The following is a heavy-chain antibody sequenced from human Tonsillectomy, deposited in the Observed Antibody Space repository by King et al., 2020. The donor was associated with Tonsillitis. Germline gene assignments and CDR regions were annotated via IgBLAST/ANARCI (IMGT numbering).Heavy chain of an antibody. D-gene: IGHD2-21*01. J-gene: IGHJ4*02. CDR3: ARALFGGLTPLDY. CDR2: VSYDGNTE. V-gene: IGHV3-30*01. CDR1: GFTFSNYV. Sequence: QLVESGGGVVQPGRSLRLSCAASGFTFSNYVMHWVRQAPGKGLEWVAVVSYDGNTEYYADSVKGRVTISRDNSRNTLYLQMNSLRPDDTAVYYCARALFGGLTPLDYWGQGTLVTVSS.